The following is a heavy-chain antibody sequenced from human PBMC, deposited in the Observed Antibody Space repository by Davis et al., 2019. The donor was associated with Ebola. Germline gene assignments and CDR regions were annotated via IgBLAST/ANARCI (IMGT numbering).Heavy chain of an antibody. CDR3: ASGLDY. CDR1: GFTFSSYA. J-gene: IGHJ4*02. Sequence: PGGSLRPSCAASGFTFSSYAMSWVRQVPGKGLEWVSASSGSGGSTYYADSVKGRFTMSRDNSKNTLYLEMDGLRVEDTAVYYCASGLDYWGQGSLVTVSS. V-gene: IGHV3-23*01. D-gene: IGHD5-12*01. CDR2: SSGSGGST.